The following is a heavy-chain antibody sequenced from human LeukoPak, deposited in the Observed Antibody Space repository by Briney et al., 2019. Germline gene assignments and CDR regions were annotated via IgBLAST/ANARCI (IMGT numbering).Heavy chain of an antibody. CDR3: ASAYSGYYNWFDP. D-gene: IGHD3-22*01. Sequence: PGGSLRLSCGVSGFTLSRYSMNWVRQAPGKGLEWVSSISSSSSYIYYADSVKGRFTIPRDNAKNSLYLQMNSLRAEDTALYYCASAYSGYYNWFDPWGQGTLVTVSS. CDR1: GFTLSRYS. J-gene: IGHJ5*02. V-gene: IGHV3-21*04. CDR2: ISSSSSYI.